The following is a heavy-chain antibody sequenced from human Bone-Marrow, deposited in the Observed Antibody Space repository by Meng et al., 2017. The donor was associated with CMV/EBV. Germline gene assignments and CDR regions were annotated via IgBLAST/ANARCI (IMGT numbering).Heavy chain of an antibody. J-gene: IGHJ6*02. D-gene: IGHD3-16*02. CDR2: INHSGST. CDR3: ASDYVWGSYRPGVPMDV. Sequence: GSLRLSCAASGFTFSSYSMNWVRQAPGKGLEWIGEINHSGSTNYNPSLKSRVTISVDTSKNQFPLKLSSVTAADTAVYYCASDYVWGSYRPGVPMDVWGQGTTVTVSS. V-gene: IGHV4-34*01. CDR1: GFTFSSYS.